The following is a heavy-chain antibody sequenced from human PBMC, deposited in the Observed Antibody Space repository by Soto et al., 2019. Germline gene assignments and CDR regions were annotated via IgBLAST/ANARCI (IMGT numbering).Heavy chain of an antibody. CDR3: ARAHAVGFYGDYGTAARYYYYYYGMDV. CDR2: IIPILGTA. J-gene: IGHJ6*01. Sequence: SVKVSCKASGCTFSSYAISWVRQAPGQGLEWMGGIIPILGTANYAQKFQGRVTITADESTSTAYMELSSLRSEDTAVDYCARAHAVGFYGDYGTAARYYYYYYGMDVWGQGTKVTVSS. CDR1: GCTFSSYA. V-gene: IGHV1-69*13. D-gene: IGHD4-17*01.